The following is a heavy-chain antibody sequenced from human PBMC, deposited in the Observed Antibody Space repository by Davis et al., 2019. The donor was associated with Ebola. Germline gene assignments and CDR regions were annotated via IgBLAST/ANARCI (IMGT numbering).Heavy chain of an antibody. Sequence: AASVTVSCKASGYTFTGYYMHWVRQAPGKGLEWMGGFDAENGKIIYAQKFQGRVAMTEDTSTDTAYMELSSLRSDDTAVYHCATDYGSGRYYIHWGQGTLVTVSS. J-gene: IGHJ4*02. CDR1: GYTFTGYY. CDR2: FDAENGKI. CDR3: ATDYGSGRYYIH. V-gene: IGHV1-24*01. D-gene: IGHD3-10*01.